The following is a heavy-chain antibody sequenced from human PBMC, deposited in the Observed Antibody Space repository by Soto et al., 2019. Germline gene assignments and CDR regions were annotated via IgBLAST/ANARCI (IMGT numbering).Heavy chain of an antibody. CDR1: GGSISTDY. CDR3: ARGEWSLRGYGMDV. CDR2: IYEGGCP. J-gene: IGHJ6*02. D-gene: IGHD3-3*01. Sequence: QVQLQESGPGLVKPSETLSLTCTVSGGSISTDYWSWIRQPPGKRLEYIGFIYEGGCPNYNPSLESRVTIPPDTSKNQLSLKLRSVTAADTAVYYCARGEWSLRGYGMDVWGRGTTGTVS. V-gene: IGHV4-59*01.